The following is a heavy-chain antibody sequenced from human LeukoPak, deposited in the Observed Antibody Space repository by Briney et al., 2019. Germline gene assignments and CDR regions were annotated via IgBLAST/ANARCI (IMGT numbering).Heavy chain of an antibody. D-gene: IGHD3-10*01. CDR3: ASASKGGILWFGELFHYYGMDV. Sequence: ASVKVSCKASGYTFTSYYMHWVRQAPGQGLEWMGIINPSGGSTSYAQKFQGRVTMTRDTSTSTVYMELSSLRSEDTAVYYCASASKGGILWFGELFHYYGMDVWGKGTTVTVSS. J-gene: IGHJ6*04. CDR1: GYTFTSYY. CDR2: INPSGGST. V-gene: IGHV1-46*01.